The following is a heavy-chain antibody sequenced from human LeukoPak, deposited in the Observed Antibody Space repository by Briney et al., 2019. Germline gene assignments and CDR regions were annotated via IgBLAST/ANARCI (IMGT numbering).Heavy chain of an antibody. V-gene: IGHV4-59*12. CDR2: IYHSGST. J-gene: IGHJ3*02. D-gene: IGHD3-9*01. Sequence: SEALSLTCTVSGGSISSYYWSWIRQPAGKGLEWIGYIYHSGSTYYNPSLKSRVTISVDRSKNQFSLKLSSVTAADTAVYYCASTNYDMAIWGQGTMVTVSS. CDR3: ASTNYDMAI. CDR1: GGSISSYY.